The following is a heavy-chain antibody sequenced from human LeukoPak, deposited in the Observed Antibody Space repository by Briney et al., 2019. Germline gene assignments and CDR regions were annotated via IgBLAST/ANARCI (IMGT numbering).Heavy chain of an antibody. CDR3: ARSPRVYDSSGHLHDAFDM. CDR2: IKSDGTNT. CDR1: GITFSSYW. D-gene: IGHD3-22*01. J-gene: IGHJ3*02. Sequence: GRSLRLSCAASGITFSSYWMHWVRQVPGKGLVWLSYIKSDGTNTGYADSVKGRFTVSRDNAKNTLYLEMNSQRGDNTAVYHCARSPRVYDSSGHLHDAFDMWGQGTMVTVSS. V-gene: IGHV3-74*01.